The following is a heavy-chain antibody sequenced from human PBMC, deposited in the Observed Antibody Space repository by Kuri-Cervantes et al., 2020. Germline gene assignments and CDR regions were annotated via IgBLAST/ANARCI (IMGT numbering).Heavy chain of an antibody. CDR3: ARVVRGVLHWYWYMDV. CDR2: INSGSSYL. Sequence: GESLKISCAASGFTFSSYSMNWVRQAPGKGLEWVSSINSGSSYLYYADSVKGRFTISRDNAKNSLYLQMNSLRSEDTAVYYCARVVRGVLHWYWYMDVWGKGTTVTVSS. CDR1: GFTFSSYS. V-gene: IGHV3-21*04. J-gene: IGHJ6*03. D-gene: IGHD3-10*02.